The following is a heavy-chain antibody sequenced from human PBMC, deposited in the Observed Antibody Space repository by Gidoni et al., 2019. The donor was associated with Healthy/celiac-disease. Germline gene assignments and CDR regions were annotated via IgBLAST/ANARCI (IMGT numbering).Heavy chain of an antibody. CDR3: ARDSGEMATAYYFDY. Sequence: QVQLVESGGGVVQPGRSLRLSCAASGFTFSSYGMHWVRQAPGKGLEWVAVIWYDGSNKYYADSVKGRFTISRDNSKNTLYLQMNSLRAEDTAVYYCARDSGEMATAYYFDYWGQGTLVTVSS. V-gene: IGHV3-33*01. J-gene: IGHJ4*02. CDR1: GFTFSSYG. CDR2: IWYDGSNK. D-gene: IGHD5-18*01.